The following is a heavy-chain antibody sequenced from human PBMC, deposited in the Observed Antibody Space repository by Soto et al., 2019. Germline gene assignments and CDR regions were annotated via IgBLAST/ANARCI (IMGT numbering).Heavy chain of an antibody. Sequence: QVQLQESGPGLVRPSETLSLSCAVSGDSISSSNWWSWVRQPPGKGLQWIGDIYHSGITNYNPSLRGRVTISVQKSKNQFSLRLNSVTAADTAIYYCVRDRRRSNSGIDPWGQGTVVTVSS. CDR3: VRDRRRSNSGIDP. J-gene: IGHJ5*02. V-gene: IGHV4-4*02. D-gene: IGHD3-10*01. CDR2: IYHSGIT. CDR1: GDSISSSNW.